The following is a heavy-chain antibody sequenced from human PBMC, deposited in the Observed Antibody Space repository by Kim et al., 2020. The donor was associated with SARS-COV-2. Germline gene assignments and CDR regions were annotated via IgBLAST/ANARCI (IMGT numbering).Heavy chain of an antibody. Sequence: GSLRLSCAASGFTFSSYGMHWVRQAPGKGLEWVAVISYDGSNKYYADSVKGRFTISRDNSKNTLYLQMNSLRAEDTAVYYCAKDLSGYDSSYYYYGMDV. V-gene: IGHV3-30*18. CDR2: ISYDGSNK. CDR3: AKDLSGYDSSYYYYGMDV. J-gene: IGHJ6*01. CDR1: GFTFSSYG. D-gene: IGHD5-12*01.